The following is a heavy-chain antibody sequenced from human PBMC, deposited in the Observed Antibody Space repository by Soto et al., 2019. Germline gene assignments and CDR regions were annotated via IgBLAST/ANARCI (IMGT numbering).Heavy chain of an antibody. J-gene: IGHJ4*02. CDR2: ISSNGGST. CDR1: GFTFSSYA. D-gene: IGHD2-21*02. Sequence: GGSLRLSCSASGFTFSSYAMHWVRQAPGKGLEYVSAISSNGGSTYYADSVKGRFTISRDNSKNTLYLQMSSLRAEDTAVYYCVKDTRVVVTAIGRDFDYWGQGTLVTVSS. CDR3: VKDTRVVVTAIGRDFDY. V-gene: IGHV3-64D*08.